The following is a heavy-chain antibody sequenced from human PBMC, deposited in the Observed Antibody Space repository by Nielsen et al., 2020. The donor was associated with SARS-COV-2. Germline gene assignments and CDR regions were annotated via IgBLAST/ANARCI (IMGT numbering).Heavy chain of an antibody. CDR1: GGSFSAGS. J-gene: IGHJ4*02. V-gene: IGHV4-34*01. CDR2: VTDSGRT. CDR3: ARGVTDITLTVVVMTGASYFFDY. D-gene: IGHD3-22*01. Sequence: SETLNQTCAVYGGSFSAGSWNKHRGCAGEGGGWIGEVTDSGRTKYRPALKGRVSISSYTSKNQISLKLSSVTAAYTAVYYCARGVTDITLTVVVMTGASYFFDYWGQGNLVTVSS.